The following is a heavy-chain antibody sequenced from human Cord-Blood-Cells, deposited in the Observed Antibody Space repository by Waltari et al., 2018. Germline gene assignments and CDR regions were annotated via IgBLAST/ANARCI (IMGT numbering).Heavy chain of an antibody. V-gene: IGHV1-69*01. D-gene: IGHD3-10*01. Sequence: QAQLVQSGAEVKKPGSSVKVSCKASGGTFGRSAISWVRQAPGPGLEWMGGIIPILGTANYAQKFQGRVTITADESTSTAYMELSSLRSEDTAVYYCARESQFYGSGSYYAFDIWGQGTMVTVSS. CDR3: ARESQFYGSGSYYAFDI. CDR1: GGTFGRSA. CDR2: IIPILGTA. J-gene: IGHJ3*02.